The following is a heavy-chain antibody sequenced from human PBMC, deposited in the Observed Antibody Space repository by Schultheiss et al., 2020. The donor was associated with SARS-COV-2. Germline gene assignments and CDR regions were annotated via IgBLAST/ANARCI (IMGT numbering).Heavy chain of an antibody. Sequence: GGSLRLSCRASGFTFSSFWMTWVRQAPGKGLEWISFISSGFSPIRYADSVRGRFTISRDNAKNSLYLQMNSLRAEDTAVYYCARDGMAAALNYYYYYMDVWGKGTTVTVSS. D-gene: IGHD2-15*01. CDR2: ISSGFSPI. V-gene: IGHV3-48*01. J-gene: IGHJ6*03. CDR1: GFTFSSFW. CDR3: ARDGMAAALNYYYYYMDV.